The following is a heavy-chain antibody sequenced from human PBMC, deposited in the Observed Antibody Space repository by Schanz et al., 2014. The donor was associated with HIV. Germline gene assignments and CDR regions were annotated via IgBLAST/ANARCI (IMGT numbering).Heavy chain of an antibody. J-gene: IGHJ6*02. CDR3: AKDRNWYDSRYRGKGNYYYYYGMDV. CDR2: VIGSGVRT. D-gene: IGHD3-22*01. V-gene: IGHV3-23*01. Sequence: EVQLLESGGGLAQPGGSLTLSCAASGFTFTNHALSWVRQAPGRGLEWVSTVIGSGVRTIYADSVKGRFTISRDNSKNMLYLQMNNLRAEDTAVYGCAKDRNWYDSRYRGKGNYYYYYGMDVWGQGTTVTVSS. CDR1: GFTFTNHA.